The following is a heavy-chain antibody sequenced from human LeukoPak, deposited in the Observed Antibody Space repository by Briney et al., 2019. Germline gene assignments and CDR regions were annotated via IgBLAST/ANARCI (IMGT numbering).Heavy chain of an antibody. J-gene: IGHJ4*02. CDR3: ARVPVPAPRRGLYFDY. CDR1: GYTFSSHD. V-gene: IGHV1-8*01. CDR2: MNLNSGDT. D-gene: IGHD2-2*01. Sequence: ASMKVSCKASGYTFSSHDIYWVRQAPGQGLEWMGWMNLNSGDTYYAQNFQGRFSITSDTSKSTTYMDLASLAPEDTAVYYCARVPVPAPRRGLYFDYWGQGTLVTVSS.